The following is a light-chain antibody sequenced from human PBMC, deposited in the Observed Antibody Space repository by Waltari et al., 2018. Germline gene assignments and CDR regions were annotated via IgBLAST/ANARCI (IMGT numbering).Light chain of an antibody. Sequence: QSALTQPPSASGSPGQSVTISCTGTSSDIGGSNYVSWYQQHPGKAPKLMIYEVCTRPSGVPDRFSGSKSGNTASLSGAGLQAEDEADFYCSSYSGTNNPVVFGGGTRLTVL. CDR1: SSDIGGSNY. CDR2: EVC. J-gene: IGLJ2*01. CDR3: SSYSGTNNPVV. V-gene: IGLV2-8*01.